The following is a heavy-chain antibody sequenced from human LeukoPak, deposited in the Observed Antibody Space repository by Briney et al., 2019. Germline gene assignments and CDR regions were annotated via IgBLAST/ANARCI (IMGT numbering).Heavy chain of an antibody. Sequence: PGGSLRLSCAASGFTFSSYAMTWVRQAPGKGLEWVSGISGSGGSPHYADSAKGRFTISRDNSKNTLYLQMDSLRAEDTAVYYCARAESSGHCAKKAFDYWGQGTLVTVSS. D-gene: IGHD3-22*01. J-gene: IGHJ4*02. CDR2: ISGSGGSP. CDR1: GFTFSSYA. V-gene: IGHV3-23*01. CDR3: ARAESSGHCAKKAFDY.